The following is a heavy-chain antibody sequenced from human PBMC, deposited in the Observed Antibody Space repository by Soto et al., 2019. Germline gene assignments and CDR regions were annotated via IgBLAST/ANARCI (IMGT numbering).Heavy chain of an antibody. V-gene: IGHV4-39*01. J-gene: IGHJ4*02. CDR3: ATTRGIAVGGSFDY. Sequence: QLQLQESGPGLVKPSETLSVTCTVSGGSISSSSSYWGWIRQPPGKGLEWIGTIYSGSTYYNPSLKSRVTISVDTSKNQFSLKPSSVAAADTAIYFCATTRGIAVGGSFDYWGQGTLVTVSS. D-gene: IGHD6-13*01. CDR2: IYSGST. CDR1: GGSISSSSSY.